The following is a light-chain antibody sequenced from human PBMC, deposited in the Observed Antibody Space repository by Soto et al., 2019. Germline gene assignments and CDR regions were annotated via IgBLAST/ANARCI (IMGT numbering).Light chain of an antibody. CDR1: QTISSW. V-gene: IGKV1-5*03. J-gene: IGKJ4*01. CDR3: QQYGSSPLT. CDR2: KAS. Sequence: DIQMTQSPSTLSGSVGDRVTITCRASQTISSWLALYQQKPGKAPKLLIYKASTLKSGVPSRFSGSGSGTDFTLTISRLEPEDFAVYYCQQYGSSPLTFGGGTKVDIK.